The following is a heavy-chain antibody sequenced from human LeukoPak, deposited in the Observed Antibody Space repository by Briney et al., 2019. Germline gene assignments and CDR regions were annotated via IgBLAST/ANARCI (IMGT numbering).Heavy chain of an antibody. CDR1: GYSISSGYY. D-gene: IGHD3-10*01. V-gene: IGHV4-38-2*02. CDR3: ARDENYLGPMYYFDY. CDR2: IYHSGST. J-gene: IGHJ4*02. Sequence: SETLSLTCTVSGYSISSGYYWGWIRQPPGKGLEWVGSIYHSGSTYYNPSLKSRVTISVDTSKNQFSLKLSSVTAADTAVYYCARDENYLGPMYYFDYWGQGTLVTVSS.